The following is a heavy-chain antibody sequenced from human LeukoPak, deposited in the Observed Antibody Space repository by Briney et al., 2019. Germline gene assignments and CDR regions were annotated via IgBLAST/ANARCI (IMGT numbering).Heavy chain of an antibody. CDR1: GFTFSSYA. CDR2: ISGSGGST. D-gene: IGHD3-22*01. V-gene: IGHV3-23*01. CDR3: ALKPTPYYYDSSGYYGL. J-gene: IGHJ4*02. Sequence: GGSLRLSCAASGFTFSSYAMSWVRQAPGKGLEWVSAISGSGGSTYYADSVKGRFTIFRDNSKNTLYLQMNSLRAEDTAVYYCALKPTPYYYDSSGYYGLWGQGTLVTVSS.